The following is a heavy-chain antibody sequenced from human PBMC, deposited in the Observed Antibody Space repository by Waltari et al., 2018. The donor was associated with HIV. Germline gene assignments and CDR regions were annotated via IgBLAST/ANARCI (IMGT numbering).Heavy chain of an antibody. Sequence: QVQLQESGPGLVKPSETLSLTCTVSGGSISSYYWSWIRQPPGKGLEWIGYIYYSGIPNSNPSPKSRVTISVDTSKNQFSLKLSSVTAADTAVYYCASYGGNSAFDYWGQGTLVTVSS. CDR1: GGSISSYY. J-gene: IGHJ4*02. V-gene: IGHV4-59*01. D-gene: IGHD4-17*01. CDR3: ASYGGNSAFDY. CDR2: IYYSGIP.